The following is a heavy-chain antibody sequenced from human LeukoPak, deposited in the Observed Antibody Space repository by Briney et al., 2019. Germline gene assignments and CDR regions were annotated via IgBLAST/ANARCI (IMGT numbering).Heavy chain of an antibody. V-gene: IGHV3-23*01. Sequence: PGGSLRLSCEASGSGFTFGNFGMSWVRQAPGKGLEWLSGISGSGHYTYYADSVKGRFTISRDNYKTTLYIEMNSMRAEDTAVYYCAKDGSWGDYYFYFYMDVWGKGTTVTVSS. CDR1: GSGFTFGNFG. D-gene: IGHD3-16*01. CDR3: AKDGSWGDYYFYFYMDV. J-gene: IGHJ6*03. CDR2: ISGSGHYT.